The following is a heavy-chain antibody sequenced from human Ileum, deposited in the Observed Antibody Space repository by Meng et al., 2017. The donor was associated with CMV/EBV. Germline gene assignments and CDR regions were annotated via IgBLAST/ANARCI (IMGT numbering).Heavy chain of an antibody. V-gene: IGHV1-8*01. J-gene: IGHJ3*02. Sequence: ASVKVSCKASGYTFTTYDINWVRQAPGQGLEWMGWMNPNSGNTGYAQKFQGRVTMTSNSSITTAYMELSSLRSEDTAVYYCAKRVIPAAVGRGAFAIWGHGKRV. CDR2: MNPNSGNT. D-gene: IGHD2-2*01. CDR1: GYTFTTYD. CDR3: AKRVIPAAVGRGAFAI.